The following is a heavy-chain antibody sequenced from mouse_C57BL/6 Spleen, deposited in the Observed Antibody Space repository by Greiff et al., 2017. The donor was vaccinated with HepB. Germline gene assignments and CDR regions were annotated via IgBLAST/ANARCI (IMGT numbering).Heavy chain of an antibody. V-gene: IGHV1-15*01. CDR1: GYTFTDYE. Sequence: QVQLQQSGAELVRPGASVTLSCKASGYTFTDYEMHWVKQTPVHGLEWIGAIDPETGGTAYNQKFKGKAILTADKSSSTAYMELRSLTSEDSAVYYCTRDYYGSSYEAWFAYWGQGTLVTVSA. D-gene: IGHD1-1*01. J-gene: IGHJ3*01. CDR2: IDPETGGT. CDR3: TRDYYGSSYEAWFAY.